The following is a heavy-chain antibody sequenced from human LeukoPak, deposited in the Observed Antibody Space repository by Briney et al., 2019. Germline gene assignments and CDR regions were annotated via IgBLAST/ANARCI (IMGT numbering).Heavy chain of an antibody. CDR1: GFSFSIYA. J-gene: IGHJ5*02. V-gene: IGHV3-23*01. CDR2: FFSDTGKT. D-gene: IGHD6-19*01. Sequence: GGSLRLSCAASGFSFSIYAMSWVRQAPGKGLEWVSTFFSDTGKTDYADSVKGRFTISRDTSKNMLYLQMNSLRAEDTAVYYCAKRGAGSGGLHHWGQGTLVTVSS. CDR3: AKRGAGSGGLHH.